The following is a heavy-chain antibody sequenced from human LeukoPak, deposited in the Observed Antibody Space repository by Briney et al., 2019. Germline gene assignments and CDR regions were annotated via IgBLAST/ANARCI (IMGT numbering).Heavy chain of an antibody. CDR1: GFTFSSYA. V-gene: IGHV3-7*01. J-gene: IGHJ3*02. Sequence: GGSLRLSCAASGFTFSSYAMSLVRQAPGKGLEWVANIKQDGSEKYYVDSVKGRFTISRDNAKNSLYPQMNSLRAEDTAVYYCARWSGSDRAFDIWGQGTMVTVSS. D-gene: IGHD1-26*01. CDR3: ARWSGSDRAFDI. CDR2: IKQDGSEK.